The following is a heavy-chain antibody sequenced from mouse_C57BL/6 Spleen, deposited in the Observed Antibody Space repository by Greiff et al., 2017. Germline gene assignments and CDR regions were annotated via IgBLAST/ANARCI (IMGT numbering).Heavy chain of an antibody. V-gene: IGHV1-22*01. Sequence: EVKLMESGPELVKPGASVKMSCKASGYTFTDYNMHWVKQSHGKSLEWIGYINPNNGGTSYNQKFKGKATLTVNKSSSTAYMELRSLTSEDSAVYYCARDITTVVVPFDYWGQGTTLTVSS. CDR2: INPNNGGT. CDR3: ARDITTVVVPFDY. CDR1: GYTFTDYN. D-gene: IGHD1-1*01. J-gene: IGHJ2*01.